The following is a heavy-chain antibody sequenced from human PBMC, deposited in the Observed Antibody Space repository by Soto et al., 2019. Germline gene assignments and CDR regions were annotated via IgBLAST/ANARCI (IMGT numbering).Heavy chain of an antibody. CDR2: MWFDGRKE. CDR3: ARALRGGTYSWEYYYYGMDV. J-gene: IGHJ6*02. D-gene: IGHD3-10*01. V-gene: IGHV3-33*03. Sequence: QVQLVESGGGVVQPGTSLRLSCVASGFTFSSYGMHWVRQAPGKGLEWVGVMWFDGRKEDYADSVKGRFTVSRDNSRNTLFLQMDSPRAEDTAVYYCARALRGGTYSWEYYYYGMDVWGQGTTVTVSS. CDR1: GFTFSSYG.